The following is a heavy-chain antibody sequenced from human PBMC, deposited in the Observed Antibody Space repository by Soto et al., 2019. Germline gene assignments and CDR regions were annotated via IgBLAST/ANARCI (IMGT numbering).Heavy chain of an antibody. D-gene: IGHD3-10*01. CDR1: GFSLSTSGVG. Sequence: QITLKESGPTLVKPTQTLTLTCTFSGFSLSTSGVGVGWIRQPPGKALEWLALIYWDDDKRYSPSLKSRLTITRDTSRTQVVLTMTSMDPVDTATYYCALTNLAELWLALAYWGQGTLVTVSS. CDR2: IYWDDDK. CDR3: ALTNLAELWLALAY. J-gene: IGHJ4*02. V-gene: IGHV2-5*02.